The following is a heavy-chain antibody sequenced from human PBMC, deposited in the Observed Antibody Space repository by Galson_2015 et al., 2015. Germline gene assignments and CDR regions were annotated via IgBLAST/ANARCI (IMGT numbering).Heavy chain of an antibody. CDR3: ARDAPGGAFDI. CDR1: GFTFSSYS. CDR2: ISSSSSYI. D-gene: IGHD3-16*01. V-gene: IGHV3-21*01. Sequence: SLRLSCAASGFTFSSYSMNWVRQAPGKGLEWVSSISSSSSYIYYADSVKGRFTISRDNAKNSLYLQMNSLRAEDTAVYYCARDAPGGAFDIWGQGTMVTVSS. J-gene: IGHJ3*02.